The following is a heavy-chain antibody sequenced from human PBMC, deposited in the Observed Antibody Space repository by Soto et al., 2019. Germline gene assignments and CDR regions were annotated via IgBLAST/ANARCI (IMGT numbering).Heavy chain of an antibody. CDR1: GGSISSGGYY. V-gene: IGHV4-31*03. D-gene: IGHD5-12*01. CDR2: IYYSGST. CDR3: ARDGMATGGMDV. Sequence: QVQLQESGPGLVKPSQTLSLTCTVSGGSISSGGYYWSWIRQHPGKGLEWIGYIYYSGSTYYNPSLSSRITISVDTPKHQFSLKLSSVTAADTAGYYCARDGMATGGMDVWGQGTTVTVSS. J-gene: IGHJ6*02.